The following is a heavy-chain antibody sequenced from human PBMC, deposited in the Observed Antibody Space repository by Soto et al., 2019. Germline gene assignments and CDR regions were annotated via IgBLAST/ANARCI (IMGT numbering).Heavy chain of an antibody. CDR3: ASTRLLWFGESQFDY. Sequence: QVQLVESGGGVVQPGRSLRLSCAASGFTFSSYGMHWVRQAPGKGLEWVAVIWYDGSNKYYADSVKGRFTISRDNSKNTLYLQMNSLRSEDTALYYCASTRLLWFGESQFDYWGQGTLVTVSS. V-gene: IGHV3-33*01. J-gene: IGHJ4*02. CDR1: GFTFSSYG. D-gene: IGHD3-10*01. CDR2: IWYDGSNK.